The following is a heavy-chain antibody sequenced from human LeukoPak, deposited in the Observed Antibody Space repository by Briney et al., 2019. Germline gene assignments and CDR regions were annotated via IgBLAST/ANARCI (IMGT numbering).Heavy chain of an antibody. D-gene: IGHD4-17*01. CDR3: ARGDGDYVPY. CDR1: GFTFSSYE. J-gene: IGHJ4*02. V-gene: IGHV3-48*03. Sequence: PGGSLRLSCAASGFTFSSYEMNWVRQAPGKGLEWASYISSSGSTIYYADSVKGRFTISRDNAKNSLYLQMNSLSAEDTAVYYCARGDGDYVPYWGQGTLVTVSS. CDR2: ISSSGSTI.